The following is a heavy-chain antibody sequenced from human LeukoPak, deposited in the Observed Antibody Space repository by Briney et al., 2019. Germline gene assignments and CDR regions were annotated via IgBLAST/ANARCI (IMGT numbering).Heavy chain of an antibody. Sequence: SVKVSCKASGGTLSSYAISWVRQAPGQGLEWMGGIIPIFGTANYAQKFQGRVTITTDESTSTAYMELSSLRSEDTAVYYCARDRDGYNRRAAFDIWGQGTMVTVSS. D-gene: IGHD5-24*01. CDR1: GGTLSSYA. CDR3: ARDRDGYNRRAAFDI. CDR2: IIPIFGTA. J-gene: IGHJ3*02. V-gene: IGHV1-69*05.